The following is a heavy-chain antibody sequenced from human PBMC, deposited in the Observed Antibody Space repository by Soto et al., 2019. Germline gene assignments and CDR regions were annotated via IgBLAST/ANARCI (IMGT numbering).Heavy chain of an antibody. V-gene: IGHV1-8*01. CDR1: GYTFTSYD. J-gene: IGHJ6*02. Sequence: QVQLVQSGAEVKKPGASVKVSCKASGYTFTSYDINWVRQATGQGLEWMGWMNPNSGNTGYAQKFQGRVTMTRNTSISTAYMELSSLRSEDTGVYNGARGYYDPYYYYYGMDVWGQGTTITVSS. CDR3: ARGYYDPYYYYYGMDV. D-gene: IGHD3-16*01. CDR2: MNPNSGNT.